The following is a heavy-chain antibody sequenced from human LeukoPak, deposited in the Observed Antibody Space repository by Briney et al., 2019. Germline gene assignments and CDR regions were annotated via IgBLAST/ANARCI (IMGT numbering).Heavy chain of an antibody. Sequence: GGSLRLSCTASGFTLNKYWMHWVRQAPGKGLVWVSRMNIDGSVRNHADPVKGRFTISRDNAKNTLFLRMNSLRAEDTAVYYCARVYISSTWFDFWGQGTLVTVSS. J-gene: IGHJ5*01. CDR2: MNIDGSVR. CDR3: ARVYISSTWFDF. D-gene: IGHD3-3*02. V-gene: IGHV3-74*01. CDR1: GFTLNKYW.